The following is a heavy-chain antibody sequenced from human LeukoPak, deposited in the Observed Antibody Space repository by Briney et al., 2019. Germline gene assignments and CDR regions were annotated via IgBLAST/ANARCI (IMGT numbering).Heavy chain of an antibody. CDR1: GFTIGTAW. D-gene: IGHD3-3*02. CDR3: IAHFPYFYGFDV. V-gene: IGHV3-15*01. Sequence: GGSLRLSCVSSGFTIGTAWMSWVRQAPGKGLEWLGHIKSEGEGATADYAAPAKGRFAISRDDSKNMIYLQMSSLKIDDTAIYYCIAHFPYFYGFDVWGKGTTVTVSS. CDR2: IKSEGEGATA. J-gene: IGHJ6*04.